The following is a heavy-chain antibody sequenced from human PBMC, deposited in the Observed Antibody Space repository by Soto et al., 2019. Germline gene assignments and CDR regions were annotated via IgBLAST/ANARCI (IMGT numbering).Heavy chain of an antibody. V-gene: IGHV1-18*01. D-gene: IGHD5-12*01. Sequence: VQLVQSGAEVKKPGASVKVSCKASGYTFTRSGISWVRQAPGQGLEWMGWISTYNGDTNYAQTFQGRVTMTTDTSTSTVHMEVRSLRSDDTAVYYCAREGVAPYYYYGMDVWGQGTPVTVSS. CDR1: GYTFTRSG. CDR3: AREGVAPYYYYGMDV. J-gene: IGHJ6*02. CDR2: ISTYNGDT.